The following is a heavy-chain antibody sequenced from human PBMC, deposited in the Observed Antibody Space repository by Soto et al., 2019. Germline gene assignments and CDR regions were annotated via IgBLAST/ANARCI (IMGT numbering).Heavy chain of an antibody. Sequence: EVQLVESGGGLVQPGGSLRHSGAASGSTFNNYWITWVRQAPGQGLEWVANIMKDGSLTKYVALVKGRFTISRDNVKNSLDLQMDRMRVEDTAIYYCVRNDGWYRLDSWGQGSLVIVSS. CDR2: IMKDGSLT. D-gene: IGHD6-19*01. V-gene: IGHV3-7*04. CDR1: GSTFNNYW. CDR3: VRNDGWYRLDS. J-gene: IGHJ4*02.